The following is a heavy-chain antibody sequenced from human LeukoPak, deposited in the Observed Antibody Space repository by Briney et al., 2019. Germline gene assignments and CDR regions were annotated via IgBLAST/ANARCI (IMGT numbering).Heavy chain of an antibody. CDR3: ARDRTSSSWYGEGSNWFDP. Sequence: SETLSLTCTVSGGSISSSSYYWGWIRQPPGKGLEWIGSTYYSGSTYYNPSLKSRVTISVDTSKNQFSLKLSSVTAADTAVYYCARDRTSSSWYGEGSNWFDPWGQGTLVTVSS. CDR1: GGSISSSSYY. D-gene: IGHD6-13*01. V-gene: IGHV4-39*07. CDR2: TYYSGST. J-gene: IGHJ5*02.